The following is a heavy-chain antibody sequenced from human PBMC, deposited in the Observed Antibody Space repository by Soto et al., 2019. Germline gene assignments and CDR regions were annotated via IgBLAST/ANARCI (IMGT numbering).Heavy chain of an antibody. CDR2: INSDGRST. V-gene: IGHV3-74*01. Sequence: EVQLVESGGGLVQPGGSLRLSCAASGFTFSSYWMHWVRQAPGKGLVWVSRINSDGRSTSYADSVKGRFTISRHNAKNTLYLQMNSLRAEDTAVYYCASYYGSGIYHPKYWGQGTLVTVAS. J-gene: IGHJ4*02. D-gene: IGHD3-10*01. CDR3: ASYYGSGIYHPKY. CDR1: GFTFSSYW.